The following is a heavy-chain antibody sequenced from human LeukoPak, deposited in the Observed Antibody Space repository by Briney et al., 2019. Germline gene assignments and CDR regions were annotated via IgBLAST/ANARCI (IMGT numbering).Heavy chain of an antibody. CDR1: GGSISSYY. CDR3: ARQLVVVVPAEFDY. V-gene: IGHV4-59*08. CDR2: IYYSGST. Sequence: SETLSLTCTVSGGSISSYYWSWIRQPPGKGLEWLGYIYYSGSTNYNPSPMSRVTISVDTSKNQFSLKLTSMTAADTAVYYCARQLVVVVPAEFDYWGQGTLVTVSS. J-gene: IGHJ4*02. D-gene: IGHD2-2*01.